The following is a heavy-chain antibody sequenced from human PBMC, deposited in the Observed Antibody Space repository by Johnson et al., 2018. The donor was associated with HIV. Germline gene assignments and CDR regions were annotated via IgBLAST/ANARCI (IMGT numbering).Heavy chain of an antibody. D-gene: IGHD3-9*01. J-gene: IGHJ3*02. CDR3: ARDRILTGYDAFDI. V-gene: IGHV3-11*01. Sequence: QVQLVESGGDLVKPGGSLRLSCAASGFTFSDYYMSWIRQAPGKGLEWVSYISRSGSTIYYADSVKGRFTISRDNAKNSLYLQMNSLRDDDTAIYYCARDRILTGYDAFDIWGQGTLVAVSS. CDR1: GFTFSDYY. CDR2: ISRSGSTI.